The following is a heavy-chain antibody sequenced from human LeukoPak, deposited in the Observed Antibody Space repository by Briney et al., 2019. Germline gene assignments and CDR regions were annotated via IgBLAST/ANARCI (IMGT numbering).Heavy chain of an antibody. V-gene: IGHV1-69*04. CDR1: GGTFSSYA. D-gene: IGHD3-22*01. Sequence: ASVKVSCKASGGTFSSYAISWVRQAPGQGLEWMGRIIPIFGIANYAQKFQGRVTITADKSTSTAYMELSSLRSEDTAVYYCARWSYYDSSGPVDWFDPWGQGTLVTVSS. J-gene: IGHJ5*02. CDR2: IIPIFGIA. CDR3: ARWSYYDSSGPVDWFDP.